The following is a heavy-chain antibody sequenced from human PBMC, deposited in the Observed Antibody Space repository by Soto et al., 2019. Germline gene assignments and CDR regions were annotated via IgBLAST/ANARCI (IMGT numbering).Heavy chain of an antibody. Sequence: SVKVTCKASGGTFSSYAISWVRQAPGQGLEWMGGIIPIFGTANYAQKFQGRVTITADKCTSTAYMELSSTRSEDTAVYYCARDSRGIQGYYYDSSGYYKGWFDPWGQGTLVTVAS. CDR2: IIPIFGTA. D-gene: IGHD3-22*01. CDR3: ARDSRGIQGYYYDSSGYYKGWFDP. CDR1: GGTFSSYA. J-gene: IGHJ5*02. V-gene: IGHV1-69*06.